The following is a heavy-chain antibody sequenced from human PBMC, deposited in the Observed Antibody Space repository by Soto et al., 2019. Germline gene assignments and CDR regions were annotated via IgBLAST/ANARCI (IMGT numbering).Heavy chain of an antibody. Sequence: ESGGGLVKPGGSLRLSCATSGFTFSDYYMSWVRQAPGKGLEWVSYISSSSTYTNYADSVKGRFTISRDNAKNSLYLQMNSLRAEDTAVYYCAGKQWEPSGNYYFDYWGQGTLVTVSS. CDR2: ISSSSTYT. D-gene: IGHD1-26*01. CDR3: AGKQWEPSGNYYFDY. V-gene: IGHV3-11*06. J-gene: IGHJ4*02. CDR1: GFTFSDYY.